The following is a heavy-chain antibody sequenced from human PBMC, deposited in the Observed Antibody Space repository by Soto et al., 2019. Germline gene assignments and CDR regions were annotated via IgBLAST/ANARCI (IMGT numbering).Heavy chain of an antibody. V-gene: IGHV6-1*01. J-gene: IGHJ6*02. CDR3: ARVSPYCTNGVCPDYGMDV. Sequence: SQTLSLTCAISGDSVSSNSAAWNWIRQSPSRGLEWLGRTYYRSKWYNDYAVSVKSRITINPDTSKNQFSLQLNSVTPEDTAVYYCARVSPYCTNGVCPDYGMDVWGQGTTLTVSS. CDR1: GDSVSSNSAA. CDR2: TYYRSKWYN. D-gene: IGHD2-8*01.